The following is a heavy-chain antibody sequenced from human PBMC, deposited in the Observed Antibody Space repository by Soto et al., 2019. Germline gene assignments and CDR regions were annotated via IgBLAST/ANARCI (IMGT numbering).Heavy chain of an antibody. D-gene: IGHD1-7*01. CDR2: ISSSSSYI. V-gene: IGHV3-21*01. CDR3: ARDQFHKTYNWNYGFDY. CDR1: GFTFSSYS. Sequence: PGGSLRLSCAASGFTFSSYSMNWVRQAPGKGLEWVSSISSSSSYIYYADSVKGRFTISRDNAKNSLYLQMNSLRAEDTAVYYCARDQFHKTYNWNYGFDYWGPGTLVTVSS. J-gene: IGHJ4*02.